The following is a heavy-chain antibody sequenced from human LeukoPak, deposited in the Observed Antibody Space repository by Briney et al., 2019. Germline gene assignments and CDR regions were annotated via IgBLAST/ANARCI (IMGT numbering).Heavy chain of an antibody. CDR3: ARGLYLGVVTYYYYYYGMDV. V-gene: IGHV4-59*01. CDR2: IYYSGST. CDR1: GGSISSYY. Sequence: SETLSLTCTVSGGSISSYYWSWIRRPPGKGLEWIGYIYYSGSTNYNPSLKSRVTISVDTSKNQFSLKLSSVTAADTAVYYCARGLYLGVVTYYYYYYGMDVWGQGTTVTVSS. J-gene: IGHJ6*02. D-gene: IGHD3-3*01.